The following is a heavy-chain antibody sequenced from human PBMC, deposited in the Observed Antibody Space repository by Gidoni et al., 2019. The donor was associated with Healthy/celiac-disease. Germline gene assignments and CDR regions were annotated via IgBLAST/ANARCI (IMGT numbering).Heavy chain of an antibody. Sequence: YGSWIRQPPGKGLEWIGYIYYSGSTNYNPTLKRRVTISVDTSKNQFSLKLSSVTAADTAVYYCAREGYSYGDIDYWGQGTLVTVSS. J-gene: IGHJ4*02. CDR1: Y. CDR2: IYYSGST. V-gene: IGHV4-59*01. CDR3: AREGYSYGDIDY. D-gene: IGHD5-18*01.